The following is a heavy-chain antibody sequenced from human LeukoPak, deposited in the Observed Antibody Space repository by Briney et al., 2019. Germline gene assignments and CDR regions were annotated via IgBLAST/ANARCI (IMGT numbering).Heavy chain of an antibody. CDR1: GGSISSYY. Sequence: PSETLSLTCTVSGGSISSYYWSWIRQPPGKGLEWIGYIYYGGSTNYNPSLKSRVTISVDTSKNQFSLKLSSVTAADTAVYYCARGQWELLFDYWGQGTLVTVSS. CDR3: ARGQWELLFDY. D-gene: IGHD1-26*01. V-gene: IGHV4-59*01. J-gene: IGHJ4*02. CDR2: IYYGGST.